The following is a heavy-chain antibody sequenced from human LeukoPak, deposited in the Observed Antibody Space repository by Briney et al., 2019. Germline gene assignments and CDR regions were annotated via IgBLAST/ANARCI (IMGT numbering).Heavy chain of an antibody. V-gene: IGHV4-59*12. D-gene: IGHD2-21*02. CDR1: GGSISSYY. Sequence: PSETLSLTCTDSGGSISSYYWSWIRQPPGKGLEWIGYIYYSGSTNYNPSLKSRVTISVDTSKNQFSLKLSSVTAADTAVYYCARDALLTYCGGDCYSFGAFDIWGQGTMVTVSS. CDR2: IYYSGST. CDR3: ARDALLTYCGGDCYSFGAFDI. J-gene: IGHJ3*02.